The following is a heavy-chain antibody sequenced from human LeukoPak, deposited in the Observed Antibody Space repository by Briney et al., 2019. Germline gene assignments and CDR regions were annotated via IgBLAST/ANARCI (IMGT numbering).Heavy chain of an antibody. CDR2: INTNTGNP. CDR3: ARGEDGTGDYRPTYFDS. V-gene: IGHV7-4-1*02. J-gene: IGHJ4*02. CDR1: GYTFTSYA. D-gene: IGHD4-17*01. Sequence: ASVKVSCKASGYTFTSYAMNWVRQAPGQGLEWMGWINTNTGNPTYAQGFTGRFVFSLDTSVSTAYLQISSLKAEDTAVYYCARGEDGTGDYRPTYFDSWGQGTLVTVSS.